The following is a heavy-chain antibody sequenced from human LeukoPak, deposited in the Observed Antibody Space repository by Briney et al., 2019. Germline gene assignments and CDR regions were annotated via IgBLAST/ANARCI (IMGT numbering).Heavy chain of an antibody. J-gene: IGHJ4*02. CDR1: GFTFSSYT. CDR2: ISGSGGST. V-gene: IGHV3-23*01. Sequence: PGGSLRLSCAASGFTFSSYTMSWVRQAPGKGLEWVSAISGSGGSTYYADSVKGRFTISRDNSKNTLYLQMNSLRAEDTTVYYCARDYYDSSGYIFDYWGQGTLVTVSS. D-gene: IGHD3-22*01. CDR3: ARDYYDSSGYIFDY.